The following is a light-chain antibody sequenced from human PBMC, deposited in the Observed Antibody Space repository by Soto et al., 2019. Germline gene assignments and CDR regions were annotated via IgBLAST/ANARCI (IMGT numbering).Light chain of an antibody. CDR2: DAS. Sequence: EIVLTQSPATLSLSPGERATLSCRASQNVSTYLAWYQQKPGQAPRLLIYDASNRATDIPARFSGSGSGTVFTLTIRSLEPEDFAVYFCQQRTNWLTFGPGTKVDIK. CDR1: QNVSTY. V-gene: IGKV3-11*01. J-gene: IGKJ3*01. CDR3: QQRTNWLT.